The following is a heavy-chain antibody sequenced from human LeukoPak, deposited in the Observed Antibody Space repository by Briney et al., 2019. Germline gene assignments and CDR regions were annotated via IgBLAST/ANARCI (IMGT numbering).Heavy chain of an antibody. CDR1: GGSISSSNW. V-gene: IGHV4-4*02. Sequence: SGTLSLTCAVSGGSISSSNWWSWVRQPPGKGLEWIGEIYHSGSTNYNPSLKSRVTISVDKSKNQFSLKLSSVTAADTAVYYCARSLAGPLLYYYYMDVWGKGTTVTVSS. CDR3: ARSLAGPLLYYYYMDV. CDR2: IYHSGST. D-gene: IGHD6-19*01. J-gene: IGHJ6*03.